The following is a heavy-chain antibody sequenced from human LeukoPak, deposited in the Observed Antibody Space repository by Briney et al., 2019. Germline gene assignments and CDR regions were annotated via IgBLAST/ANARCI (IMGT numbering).Heavy chain of an antibody. CDR1: GGSVSSGIYY. V-gene: IGHV4-61*01. CDR2: IYSSGTT. J-gene: IGHJ4*02. Sequence: SETLSLTCTVSGGSVSSGIYYWRWIRQPPGKGLEWIAYIYSSGTTNYNPSLKSRVTISVDTYKNQFSLKLTSVTAAYTGRYYCARATSGSWSTLFDYWGQGTLVTVSS. D-gene: IGHD6-13*01. CDR3: ARATSGSWSTLFDY.